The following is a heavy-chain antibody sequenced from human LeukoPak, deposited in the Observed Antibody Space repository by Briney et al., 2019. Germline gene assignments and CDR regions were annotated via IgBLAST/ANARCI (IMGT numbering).Heavy chain of an antibody. CDR3: AKVKWKLIGYFDY. V-gene: IGHV3-23*01. CDR2: LTGDGNT. J-gene: IGHJ4*02. Sequence: PGESLRLSCAASGFTFTSYAMSWVRQAPGKGLEWVSVLTGDGNTYYADSVKGRFTNSRDDSKNTPFLQMNSLRAEDTAVYFCAKVKWKLIGYFDYWGQGTLVTVSS. D-gene: IGHD1-20*01. CDR1: GFTFTSYA.